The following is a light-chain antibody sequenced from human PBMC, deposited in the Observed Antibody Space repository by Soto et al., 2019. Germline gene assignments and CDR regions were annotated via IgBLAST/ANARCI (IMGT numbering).Light chain of an antibody. Sequence: QSVLTQPPSASGSPGQSVTISCTGSSSDVGAYNSVSWYQQYPGKAPKLIIYLVTQRPSGVPDRFSGSKSGNTASLRVSRLQPEDEADYYCSTYAGNNNLIFGAGTKLTVL. J-gene: IGLJ2*01. CDR3: STYAGNNNLI. CDR1: SSDVGAYNS. CDR2: LVT. V-gene: IGLV2-8*01.